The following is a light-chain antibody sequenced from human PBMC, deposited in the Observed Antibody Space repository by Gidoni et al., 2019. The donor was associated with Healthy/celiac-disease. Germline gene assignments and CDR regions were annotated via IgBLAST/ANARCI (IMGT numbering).Light chain of an antibody. CDR2: AAS. CDR3: QQSYSTPG. Sequence: DIQMTQSPSSLSASVGDRVTITCRASQSISSYLSWYQQKPGKAPKLLIYAASSLQSGVPSRFSGSGSGTDFTLTISSLQPEDFATYYCQQSYSTPGFXQXTRLEIK. V-gene: IGKV1-39*01. J-gene: IGKJ5*01. CDR1: QSISSY.